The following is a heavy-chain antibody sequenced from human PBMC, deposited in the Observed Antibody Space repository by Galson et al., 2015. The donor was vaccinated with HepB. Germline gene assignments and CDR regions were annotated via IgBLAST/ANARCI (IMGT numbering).Heavy chain of an antibody. Sequence: SLRLSCAASGFIFSDYYMSWIRQAPGKGLEWISYISNSGNTIYYADSVKGRFTISRDNARNSLYLQMESLRADDTAVYYCAREAWLRAGYFDDWGQGTRVTVSS. CDR2: ISNSGNTI. V-gene: IGHV3-11*01. D-gene: IGHD5-12*01. CDR1: GFIFSDYY. J-gene: IGHJ4*02. CDR3: AREAWLRAGYFDD.